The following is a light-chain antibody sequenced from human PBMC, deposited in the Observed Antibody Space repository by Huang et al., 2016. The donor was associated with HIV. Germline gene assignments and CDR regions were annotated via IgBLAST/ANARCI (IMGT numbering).Light chain of an antibody. CDR3: QQYVITPPWT. CDR2: AAS. Sequence: DIQMTQSPSSLSASVGDRVTITCRASQDISKSLAWYQQKAGKAPKLLVYAASRLESGGPARFSGSGSGTDYTLTISSLQPEDFATYYCQQYVITPPWTFGQGTKVEVK. CDR1: QDISKS. J-gene: IGKJ1*01. V-gene: IGKV1-NL1*01.